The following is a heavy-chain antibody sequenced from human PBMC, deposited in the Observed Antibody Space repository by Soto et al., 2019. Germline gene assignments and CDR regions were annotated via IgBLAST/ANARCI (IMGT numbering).Heavy chain of an antibody. Sequence: PSEPLSLTCTVSVATISSGGYYWRWIRQHPGKGLEWIGYIYYSGSTYYNPSLKSRVTISVDTSKNQFSLKLSSVTAADTAVYYFAIKVMTARVFDNWGQEALVTVSS. D-gene: IGHD2-21*02. J-gene: IGHJ4*02. CDR3: AIKVMTARVFDN. V-gene: IGHV4-31*03. CDR2: IYYSGST. CDR1: VATISSGGYY.